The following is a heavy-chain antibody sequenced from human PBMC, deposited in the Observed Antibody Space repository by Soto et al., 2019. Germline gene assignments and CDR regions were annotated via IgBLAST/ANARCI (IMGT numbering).Heavy chain of an antibody. D-gene: IGHD3-22*01. V-gene: IGHV3-21*01. J-gene: IGHJ4*02. CDR2: ISSGSSYI. CDR1: GFTFSSYS. Sequence: GGSLRLSCAASGFTFSSYSMNWVRQAPGKGLEWVSSISSGSSYIYYADSVKGRFTISRDNAKNSLYLQMNSLRAEDTAVYYCARELLWDSSGSSLDYWGQGTLVTVSS. CDR3: ARELLWDSSGSSLDY.